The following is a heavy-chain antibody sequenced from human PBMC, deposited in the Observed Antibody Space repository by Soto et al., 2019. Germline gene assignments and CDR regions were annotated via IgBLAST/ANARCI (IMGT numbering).Heavy chain of an antibody. Sequence: QLQLQESGSGLVKPSQTLSLTCAVSGGSISSGGYSWSWIRQPPGKGLEWIGYIYHSGSTYYNPSLKRRVNISVDRSKNQFSLKLSSVTAADTAVYYCARVLLGENWFDPWGQGTLVTVSS. CDR2: IYHSGST. V-gene: IGHV4-30-2*01. J-gene: IGHJ5*02. CDR3: ARVLLGENWFDP. CDR1: GGSISSGGYS.